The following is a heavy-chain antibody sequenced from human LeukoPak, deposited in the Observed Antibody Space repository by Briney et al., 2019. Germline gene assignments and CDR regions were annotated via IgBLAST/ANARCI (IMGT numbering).Heavy chain of an antibody. J-gene: IGHJ4*02. CDR1: GISVSSNS. CDR3: ARHLSGRTGYTYGRGIDY. V-gene: IGHV3-7*01. D-gene: IGHD5-18*01. Sequence: GGFLRLPLRVLGISVSSNSMSWVGQAPGKGLEWVANIMKEGLVKYSVDSENSHFTTSKDNAKKSLYLQISSLSAEDTAVYYCARHLSGRTGYTYGRGIDYWGQGTLVSVSS. CDR2: IMKEGLVK.